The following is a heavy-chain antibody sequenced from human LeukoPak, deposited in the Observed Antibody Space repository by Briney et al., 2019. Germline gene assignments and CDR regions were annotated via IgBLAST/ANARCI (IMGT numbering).Heavy chain of an antibody. Sequence: GASVKVSFKASGYTFTSYDINWVRQATGQGLEWMGWMNPNSGNTGYAQKFQGRVTMTRNTPISTAYMELSSLRSEDTAVYYCARFVSRVRWFDPWGQGTLVTVSS. CDR1: GYTFTSYD. CDR2: MNPNSGNT. CDR3: ARFVSRVRWFDP. J-gene: IGHJ5*02. D-gene: IGHD5/OR15-5a*01. V-gene: IGHV1-8*01.